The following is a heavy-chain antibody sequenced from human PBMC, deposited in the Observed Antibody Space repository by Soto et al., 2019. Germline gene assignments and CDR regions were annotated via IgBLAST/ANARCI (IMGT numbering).Heavy chain of an antibody. Sequence: EVQLVESGGVVVQPGGSLRLSCAATGFIFDDYTMHWVRQGPGKGREWVSLISGDGGITYYGDSVRGRFSTSSENKKNSLYLQMNSLRSEDTALYYCARDIITVCELNSEKAFDIWGQGAIGTVSS. CDR1: GFIFDDYT. CDR2: ISGDGGIT. CDR3: ARDIITVCELNSEKAFDI. V-gene: IGHV3-43*01. J-gene: IGHJ3*02. D-gene: IGHD1-26*01.